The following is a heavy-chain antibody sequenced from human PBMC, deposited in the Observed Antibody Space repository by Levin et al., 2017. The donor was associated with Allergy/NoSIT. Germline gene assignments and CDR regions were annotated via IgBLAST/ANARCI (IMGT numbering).Heavy chain of an antibody. Sequence: GESLKISCKASGYTFTGYYMHWVRQAPGQGLEWMGWINPNSGGTNYAQKFQGRVTMTRDTSISTACMELSRLRSDDTAVYYCARDPYYYDSSGYLGWFDPWGQGTLVTVSS. CDR3: ARDPYYYDSSGYLGWFDP. CDR1: GYTFTGYY. CDR2: INPNSGGT. V-gene: IGHV1-2*02. D-gene: IGHD3-22*01. J-gene: IGHJ5*02.